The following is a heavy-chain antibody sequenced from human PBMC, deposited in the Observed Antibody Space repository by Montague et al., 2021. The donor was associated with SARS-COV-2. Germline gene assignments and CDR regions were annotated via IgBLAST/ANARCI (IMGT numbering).Heavy chain of an antibody. CDR1: GGSISSGNYY. D-gene: IGHD1-26*01. V-gene: IGHV4-61*09. CDR3: ARESGSPTYYFYYGVDV. J-gene: IGHJ6*02. CDR2: ICTSGST. Sequence: TLSLTCTVSGGSISSGNYYWSWIRQPAGKGLDWLGHICTSGSTNYNPSLQIRVTISVHTSKNLFSLKLSSVTAADTAVYYCARESGSPTYYFYYGVDVWGQGTPVTVSS.